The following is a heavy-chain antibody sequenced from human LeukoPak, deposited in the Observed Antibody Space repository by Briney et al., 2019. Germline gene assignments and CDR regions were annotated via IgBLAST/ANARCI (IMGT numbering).Heavy chain of an antibody. V-gene: IGHV4-59*08. Sequence: SETLSLTCTVSGGSISSFYWSWIRQPPGKGLEWIGYIYYSGSTNYNPSLKSRVTISVDTSKNQFSLKLSSVTAADTAVYYCARGITMVRGVISTFDPWGQGTLVTVSS. CDR3: ARGITMVRGVISTFDP. J-gene: IGHJ5*02. CDR2: IYYSGST. CDR1: GGSISSFY. D-gene: IGHD3-10*01.